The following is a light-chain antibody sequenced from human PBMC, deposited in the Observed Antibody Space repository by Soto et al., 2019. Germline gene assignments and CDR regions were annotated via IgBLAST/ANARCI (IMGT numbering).Light chain of an antibody. V-gene: IGKV2-28*01. J-gene: IGKJ1*01. CDR1: QSLLHSNGYNY. Sequence: DIVMTQSPLSLPVTPGEPASISCRPSQSLLHSNGYNYLDWYLQKPGQSPQLXIYLGSNRDSGVPDRFSGSGSGTDCTRKISRVEAEDVGVYYCMQALQTTWTFGQGTKVDIK. CDR3: MQALQTTWT. CDR2: LGS.